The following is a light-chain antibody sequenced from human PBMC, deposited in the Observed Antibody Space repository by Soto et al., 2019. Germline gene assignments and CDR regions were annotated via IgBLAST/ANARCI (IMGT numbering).Light chain of an antibody. Sequence: EIVLTQSPGTLSLFPGERATLSCRASQSLITRYLAWYQQKPGQAPRLLIYGASSRATGIPDRFSGSGFGTDFTLTISRLEAEDFAVYFCQQYGTSPTFGQGTRLEIK. CDR2: GAS. J-gene: IGKJ5*01. CDR3: QQYGTSPT. CDR1: QSLITRY. V-gene: IGKV3-20*01.